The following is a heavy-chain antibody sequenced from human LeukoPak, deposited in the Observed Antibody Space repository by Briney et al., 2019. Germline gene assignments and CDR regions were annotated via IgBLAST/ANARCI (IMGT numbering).Heavy chain of an antibody. J-gene: IGHJ4*02. Sequence: GGSLRLSCAASGFTFSSYWVRWVRHAPGKGLEWVSRINNDGSTINYADSVKGRFTISRDNAQNTLYLQMDSLRAEDTAIYFCARAGYYRFDYWGQGTLVTVSS. CDR3: ARAGYYRFDY. V-gene: IGHV3-74*01. CDR2: INNDGSTI. D-gene: IGHD2-15*01. CDR1: GFTFSSYW.